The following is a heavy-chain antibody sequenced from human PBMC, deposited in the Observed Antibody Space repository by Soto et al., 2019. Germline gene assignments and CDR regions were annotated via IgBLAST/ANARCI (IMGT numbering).Heavy chain of an antibody. Sequence: SVKVSCKASGGTFSSYTISWVRQAPGQGLEWKGRIIPILGIANYAQKFQGRVTITADKSTSTAYMELSSLRSEDTAVYHCARELGYCSSTSCSTEWGYYYYGMDVWGQGTTVTVSS. CDR3: ARELGYCSSTSCSTEWGYYYYGMDV. V-gene: IGHV1-69*04. D-gene: IGHD2-2*01. CDR2: IIPILGIA. CDR1: GGTFSSYT. J-gene: IGHJ6*02.